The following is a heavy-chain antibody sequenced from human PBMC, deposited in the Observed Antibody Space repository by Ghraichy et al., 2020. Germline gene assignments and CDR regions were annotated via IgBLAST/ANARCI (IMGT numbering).Heavy chain of an antibody. CDR3: ARDLGPARY. CDR2: ISYDGSNK. Sequence: LRLSCAASGFTFSSYAMHWVRQAPGKGLEWVAVISYDGSNKYYADSVKGRFTISRDNSKNTLYLQMNSLRAEDTAVYYCARDLGPARYWGQGTLVTVSS. CDR1: GFTFSSYA. V-gene: IGHV3-30-3*01. J-gene: IGHJ4*02.